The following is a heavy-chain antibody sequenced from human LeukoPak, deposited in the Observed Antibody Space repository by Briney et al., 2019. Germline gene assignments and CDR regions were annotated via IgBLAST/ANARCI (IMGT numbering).Heavy chain of an antibody. CDR2: INHSGST. V-gene: IGHV4-34*01. J-gene: IGHJ4*02. Sequence: PSETLSLTCAVYGGSFSGYYWSWIRQPPGKGLEWIGEINHSGSTNYNPSLKSRVTISVDTSKNQFSLKLSSVTAADTAVYYCARDYQGGYGDKTVDYWGQGALVTVSS. CDR3: ARDYQGGYGDKTVDY. CDR1: GGSFSGYY. D-gene: IGHD5-18*01.